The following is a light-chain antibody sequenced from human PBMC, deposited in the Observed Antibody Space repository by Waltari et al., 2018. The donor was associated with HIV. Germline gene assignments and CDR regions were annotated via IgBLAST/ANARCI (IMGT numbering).Light chain of an antibody. Sequence: QSALTQPASVSGSPGQSITISCTGTSSDAGSYNLVSWYQQHPGKAPKLMIYEGSKRPSGVSKRFSGSKSGNTASLTISGLQAEDEADYYCCSYAGSSWVFGGGTKLTVL. CDR3: CSYAGSSWV. J-gene: IGLJ3*02. V-gene: IGLV2-23*01. CDR1: SSDAGSYNL. CDR2: EGS.